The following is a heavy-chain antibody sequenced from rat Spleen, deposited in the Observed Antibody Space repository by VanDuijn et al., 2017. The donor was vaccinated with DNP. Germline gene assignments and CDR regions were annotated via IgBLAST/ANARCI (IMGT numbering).Heavy chain of an antibody. V-gene: IGHV5S23*01. J-gene: IGHJ1*01. D-gene: IGHD1-1*01. CDR3: TRDSGDWYFDF. CDR1: GFTFSNYY. Sequence: EVQLVESGGGLVQPGRSLKLSCAASGFTFSNYYMAWVRQAPTKGLEWVASITTSGDSTYYRDSVRGRFTVSRDNTKSTLYLQMDSLRSEDTATYYCTRDSGDWYFDFWGPGTMVTVSS. CDR2: ITTSGDST.